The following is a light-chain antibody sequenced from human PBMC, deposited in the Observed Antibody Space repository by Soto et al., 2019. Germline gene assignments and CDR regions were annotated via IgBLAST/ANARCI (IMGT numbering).Light chain of an antibody. J-gene: IGKJ1*01. CDR3: QQYNNWPRT. CDR1: QSVSSN. V-gene: IGKV3-15*01. Sequence: EIVMTQFPATLSVSPGERATLSCRASQSVSSNLAWYQQKPGQAPRLLIYGASTRATGIPARFSGSGSGTEFTLTISSLQSEDFAVYYCQQYNNWPRTFGKGTKVEIK. CDR2: GAS.